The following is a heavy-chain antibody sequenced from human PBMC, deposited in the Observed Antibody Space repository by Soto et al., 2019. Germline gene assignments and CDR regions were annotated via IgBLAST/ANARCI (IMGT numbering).Heavy chain of an antibody. D-gene: IGHD6-13*01. V-gene: IGHV3-7*03. CDR2: IKQDGSEK. J-gene: IGHJ6*02. Sequence: GWSLRLSCAASVFTFISYWMSWVRQAPGKGLEWVANIKQDGSEKYYVDSVKGRFTISRDNAEKSLYLQMNSLRAEDSAVYYCARGIQQLDSWGQGTTVTVSS. CDR3: ARGIQQLDS. CDR1: VFTFISYW.